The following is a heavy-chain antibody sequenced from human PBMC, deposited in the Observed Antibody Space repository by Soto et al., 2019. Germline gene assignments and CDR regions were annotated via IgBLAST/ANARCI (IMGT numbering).Heavy chain of an antibody. D-gene: IGHD1-26*01. V-gene: IGHV3-23*01. J-gene: IGHJ4*02. Sequence: PGGSLRLSCVASGFSITSFAMSWVRQAPGKGLEWASAISASGGSTYADSVKGRFIISRDNSKNTLYLQMNSLRVEDTAVYYCAKVMYSGSYSGALEYWGQGAMVTVSS. CDR3: AKVMYSGSYSGALEY. CDR2: ISASGGST. CDR1: GFSITSFA.